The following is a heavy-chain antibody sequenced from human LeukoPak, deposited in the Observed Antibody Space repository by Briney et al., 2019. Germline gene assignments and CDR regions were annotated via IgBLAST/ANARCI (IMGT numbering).Heavy chain of an antibody. CDR2: MNPNSGNT. CDR1: GYTFTSYD. D-gene: IGHD3-9*01. V-gene: IGHV1-8*01. CDR3: ARGKYPPYRYFDWLSQYYFDY. J-gene: IGHJ4*02. Sequence: ASVKVSCKASGYTFTSYDINWVRQATGQGLEWMGWMNPNSGNTGYAQKFQGRVTMTRNTSISTAYMELSSLRSEDTAVYYCARGKYPPYRYFDWLSQYYFDYWGQGTLVTVSS.